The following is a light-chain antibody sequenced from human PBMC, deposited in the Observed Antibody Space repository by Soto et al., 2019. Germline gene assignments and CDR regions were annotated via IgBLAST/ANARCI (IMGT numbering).Light chain of an antibody. J-gene: IGKJ5*01. CDR3: HQYAWSPLT. CDR2: DAS. V-gene: IGKV3-20*01. Sequence: IVLTQCPGTLSLSPGERATLSCRASQSVPKSYLAWYQQRPGQAPRLLIYDASNRATGIPDRFSGSESGTDFTLTISRLEPEDFAVYYCHQYAWSPLTFGQGTRLEIK. CDR1: QSVPKSY.